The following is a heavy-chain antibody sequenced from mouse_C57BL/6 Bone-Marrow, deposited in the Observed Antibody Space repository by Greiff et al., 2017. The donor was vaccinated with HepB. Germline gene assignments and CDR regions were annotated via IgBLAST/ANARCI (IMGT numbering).Heavy chain of an antibody. CDR3: ASGRRGYAMDY. D-gene: IGHD3-1*01. J-gene: IGHJ4*01. V-gene: IGHV2-6*01. CDR2: IWGVGST. CDR1: GFSLTSYG. Sequence: VMLVESGPGLVAPSQSLSITCTVSGFSLTSYGVDWVRQSPGKGLEWLGVIWGVGSTNYNSALKSRLSISNDNSKSQFFLKMNSLQTDDTAMYYCASGRRGYAMDYWGQGTSVTVSS.